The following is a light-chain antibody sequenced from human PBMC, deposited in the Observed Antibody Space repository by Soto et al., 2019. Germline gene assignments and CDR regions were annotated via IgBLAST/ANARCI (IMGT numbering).Light chain of an antibody. J-gene: IGKJ1*01. Sequence: EIVMTQSPATLSVSPVERATLSCRASQSVSSNLAWYQQKPGQAPRLLIYGASNRATGIPDRFSGSGSGTDFTLTISRLEPEDFAVYYCQQYGSSPRTFGQGTKVDIK. CDR3: QQYGSSPRT. CDR1: QSVSSN. V-gene: IGKV3-20*01. CDR2: GAS.